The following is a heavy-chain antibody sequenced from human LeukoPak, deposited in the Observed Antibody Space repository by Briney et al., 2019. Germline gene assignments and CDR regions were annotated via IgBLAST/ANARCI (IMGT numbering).Heavy chain of an antibody. J-gene: IGHJ4*02. CDR1: GFTFDDYG. CDR3: AKATGTLGN. V-gene: IGHV3-23*01. CDR2: ISNSDGNT. Sequence: GGSLRLSCAASGFTFDDYGMSWVRQAPGKGLEWASTISNSDGNTYYADSVKGRFTISRDNSKNTLYLQMNSLTAEDAAIYYCAKATGTLGNWGQGTLVTVSS. D-gene: IGHD1-1*01.